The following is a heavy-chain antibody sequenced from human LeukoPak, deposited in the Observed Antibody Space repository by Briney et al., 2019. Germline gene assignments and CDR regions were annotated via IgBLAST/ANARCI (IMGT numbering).Heavy chain of an antibody. CDR3: ATAQTYYDILTGYYNYYFDY. Sequence: GASLKISCKGSGYCFTSYWIGRVRQMPGKGLEWMGIIYPGDPDTRYSPSFQGQVTISADKSIRTAYLQWSSLKASDTAMYYCATAQTYYDILTGYYNYYFDYWGQGTLVTVSS. V-gene: IGHV5-51*01. CDR1: GYCFTSYW. D-gene: IGHD3-9*01. J-gene: IGHJ4*02. CDR2: IYPGDPDT.